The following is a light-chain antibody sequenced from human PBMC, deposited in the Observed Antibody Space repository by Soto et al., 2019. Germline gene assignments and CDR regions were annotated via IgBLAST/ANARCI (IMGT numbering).Light chain of an antibody. J-gene: IGKJ5*01. CDR3: QQRSNWPPIT. CDR2: GAS. Sequence: EMVLTQSPGTLSLSPGERATLSCRASQSVSNNYLAWYQQKPGQAPRLLIYGASNRATGIPARFSGSGSGTDFTLTISSLEPEDFAVYYCQQRSNWPPITFGQGTRLEI. V-gene: IGKV3-11*01. CDR1: QSVSNNY.